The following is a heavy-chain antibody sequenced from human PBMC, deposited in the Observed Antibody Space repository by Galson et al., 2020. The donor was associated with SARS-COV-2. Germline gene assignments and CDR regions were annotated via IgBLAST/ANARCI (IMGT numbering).Heavy chain of an antibody. J-gene: IGHJ4*02. D-gene: IGHD5-12*01. CDR1: GYTFTGYY. V-gene: IGHV1-2*06. CDR2: INPNSGGT. Sequence: ASVKVSCKASGYTFTGYYMHWVRQAPGQGLEWMGRINPNSGGTNYVQKLQGRVTMTRDTSISTAYMELSSLGSDDTAVYYCAVGWLQEFDYWGQGTLVTVSS. CDR3: AVGWLQEFDY.